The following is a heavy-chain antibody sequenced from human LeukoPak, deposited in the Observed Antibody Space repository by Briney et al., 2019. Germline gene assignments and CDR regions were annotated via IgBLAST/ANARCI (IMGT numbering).Heavy chain of an antibody. Sequence: PGGSRRLSGPASEFTFSSYPMHWFRQAPARGLEGLPVISYDGSNKYYADSVKGRFTISRDNPKNTLYLQMNSLRAEDTAVYYCARSTIDYGDYPTFDYGGQGTLVTVSS. D-gene: IGHD4-17*01. CDR2: ISYDGSNK. CDR3: ARSTIDYGDYPTFDY. V-gene: IGHV3-30-3*01. CDR1: EFTFSSYP. J-gene: IGHJ4*02.